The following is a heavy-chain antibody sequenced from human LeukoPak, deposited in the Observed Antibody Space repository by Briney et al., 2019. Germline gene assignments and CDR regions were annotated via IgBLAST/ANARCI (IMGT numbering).Heavy chain of an antibody. V-gene: IGHV3-21*01. D-gene: IGHD3-22*01. CDR2: ISGSSSYI. Sequence: GGSLRLSCAASGFTFSSYSMNWVRQAPGKGLEWVSSISGSSSYIYYADSVKGRFTISRDNAKNSLYLQMNSLRAEDTAVYYCARVEGYYDSSGYFDALDIWGQGTMVTVSS. J-gene: IGHJ3*02. CDR1: GFTFSSYS. CDR3: ARVEGYYDSSGYFDALDI.